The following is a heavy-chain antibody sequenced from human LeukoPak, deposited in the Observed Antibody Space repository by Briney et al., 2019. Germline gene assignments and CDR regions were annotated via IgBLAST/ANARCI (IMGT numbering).Heavy chain of an antibody. D-gene: IGHD5-12*01. Sequence: GGSLRLSCAASGFTVSSNYMNWVRQAPGKGLEWVSVITSGGDTYYADSVKGRFTTSRDNSKNTLYVQMNSLRAEDTAIYYCARGRGYRDYDRPLDYWGQGTLVTVSS. V-gene: IGHV3-53*01. CDR3: ARGRGYRDYDRPLDY. CDR1: GFTVSSNY. CDR2: ITSGGDT. J-gene: IGHJ4*02.